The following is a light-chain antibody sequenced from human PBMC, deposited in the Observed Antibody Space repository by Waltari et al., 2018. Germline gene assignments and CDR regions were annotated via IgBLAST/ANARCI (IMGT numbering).Light chain of an antibody. V-gene: IGLV2-8*01. Sequence: QSALTPPPSASGSPGQSVTLPCTGTSSEVGGYNCVFQYQPRPGKAPQLIIYDDSNGPAGGPPRFSGSKPANAAPRTVPGLQSGDEFNYSCSTYARRNCVLFCAGNGLTVL. J-gene: IGLJ2*01. CDR2: DDS. CDR1: SSEVGGYNC. CDR3: STYARRNCVL.